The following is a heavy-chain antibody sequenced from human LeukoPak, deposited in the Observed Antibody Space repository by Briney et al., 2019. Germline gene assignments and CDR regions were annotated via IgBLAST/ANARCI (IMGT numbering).Heavy chain of an antibody. CDR1: GFTFSSQW. CDR3: ARDGGGEYQLLYYFDY. Sequence: PGGSLTLFCAAWGFTFSSQWMSWFRQARGKGLEGVANIKQDGSEKYYVDSVKGRFTISRDNAKNSLYLQMNSLRAEDTAVYYCARDGGGEYQLLYYFDYRGNGVLV. V-gene: IGHV3-7*01. D-gene: IGHD2-2*01. J-gene: IGHJ4*01. CDR2: IKQDGSEK.